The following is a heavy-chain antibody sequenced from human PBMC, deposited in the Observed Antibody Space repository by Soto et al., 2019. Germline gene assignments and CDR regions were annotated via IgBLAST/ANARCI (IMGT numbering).Heavy chain of an antibody. J-gene: IGHJ5*02. CDR3: ARGLTDYECWFDP. CDR1: GFTFSSYG. D-gene: IGHD4-17*01. V-gene: IGHV3-33*01. CDR2: IWYDGSNK. Sequence: GGSLRLSCAASGFTFSSYGMHWVRQAPGKGLEWVAVIWYDGSNKYYADSVKGRFTISRDNSKNTLYLQMNSLRAEDTAVYYCARGLTDYECWFDPWGQGTLVTVSS.